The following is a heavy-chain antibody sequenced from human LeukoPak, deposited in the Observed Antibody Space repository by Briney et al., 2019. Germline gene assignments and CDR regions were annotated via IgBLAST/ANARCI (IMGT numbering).Heavy chain of an antibody. CDR3: ARSVPIAAAGTDWFDP. Sequence: PSETLSLTCTVSGGSISSSRYYWGWIRQPPGKGLEWMGSIYYSGSTYYNPSLKSRVSISVDTSKNQFSLKLSSVTAADTAVYYCARSVPIAAAGTDWFDPWGRGTLVTVSS. J-gene: IGHJ5*02. CDR1: GGSISSSRYY. D-gene: IGHD6-13*01. CDR2: IYYSGST. V-gene: IGHV4-39*01.